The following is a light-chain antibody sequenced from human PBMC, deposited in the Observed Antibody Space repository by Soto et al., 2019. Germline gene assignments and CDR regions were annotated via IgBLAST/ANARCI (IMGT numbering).Light chain of an antibody. V-gene: IGLV1-40*01. Sequence: QAVVTQPPSVSGAPGQRVTISCTGSSSNIGAGYDVHWYQQLPGTAPKLLIYGNSNRPSGVPDRFSGSKSGTSASLAITGLQAEDEADYYCQSYDSSRVGVFGTGTKVTVL. CDR2: GNS. CDR3: QSYDSSRVGV. J-gene: IGLJ1*01. CDR1: SSNIGAGYD.